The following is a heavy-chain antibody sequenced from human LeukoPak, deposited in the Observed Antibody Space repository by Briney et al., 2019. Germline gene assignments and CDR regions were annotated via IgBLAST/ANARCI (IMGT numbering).Heavy chain of an antibody. CDR1: GFTFTYAW. Sequence: GGSLRLSCAASGFTFTYAWMSWVRQSPGKGLEWVGRIKSKTDDGTTDYPARVKGRFTITRDDSKKTLYLQMHSLQTEDTAVYYCTTDPFFGDYGDYFDYWGQGTLVTVSS. CDR3: TTDPFFGDYGDYFDY. J-gene: IGHJ4*02. D-gene: IGHD4-17*01. CDR2: IKSKTDDGTT. V-gene: IGHV3-15*01.